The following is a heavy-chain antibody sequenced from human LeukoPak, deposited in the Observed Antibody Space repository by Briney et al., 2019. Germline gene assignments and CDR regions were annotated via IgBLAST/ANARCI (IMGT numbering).Heavy chain of an antibody. V-gene: IGHV1-8*01. D-gene: IGHD3-10*01. CDR1: GYTFINYD. CDR2: MNPDIGTT. CDR3: ARDSVTMVRDPFDY. Sequence: ASVKVSCKASGYTFINYDINWVRQATGQGLEWMGWMNPDIGTTDYAQKFQGRVTMTRNTSISTAYMELSSLTSDDTAMYYCARDSVTMVRDPFDYWGQGTLVTVSS. J-gene: IGHJ4*02.